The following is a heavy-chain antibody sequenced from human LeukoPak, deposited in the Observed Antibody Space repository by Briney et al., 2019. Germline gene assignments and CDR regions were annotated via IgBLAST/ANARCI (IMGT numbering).Heavy chain of an antibody. V-gene: IGHV3-43*02. Sequence: GGSLRLSCAASGFTFDDYAMHWVRQAPGKGLEWVSLISGDGGSTYYADSVKGRFTISRDNSKNSLYLQMHSLRTEDTALYYCAKGGYSSRYDYFDYWGQGTLVTVSS. J-gene: IGHJ4*02. D-gene: IGHD6-13*01. CDR1: GFTFDDYA. CDR3: AKGGYSSRYDYFDY. CDR2: ISGDGGST.